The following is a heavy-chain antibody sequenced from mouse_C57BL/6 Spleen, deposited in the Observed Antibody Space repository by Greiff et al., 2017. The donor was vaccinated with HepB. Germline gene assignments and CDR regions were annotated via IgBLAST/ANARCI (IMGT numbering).Heavy chain of an antibody. CDR2: INPNNGGT. CDR3: AREEANGGCAY. D-gene: IGHD4-1*01. V-gene: IGHV1-26*01. J-gene: IGHJ3*01. Sequence: EVQLQQSGPELVKPGASVKISCKASGYTFTDYYMNWVKQSHGKSLEWIGDINPNNGGTSYNQKFKGKATLTVDKSSSTAYMELRSLTSEDSAVYDCAREEANGGCAYWGQGTLVTVSA. CDR1: GYTFTDYY.